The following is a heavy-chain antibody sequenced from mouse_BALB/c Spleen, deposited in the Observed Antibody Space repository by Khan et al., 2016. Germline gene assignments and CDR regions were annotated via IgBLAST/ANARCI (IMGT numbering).Heavy chain of an antibody. Sequence: QVQLKESGPGLVAPSQSLSITCTVSGFSLTGYGVNWVRQPPGQGLEWLGKIWADGRTDYNSALKSRVSISKDNSKSQVVLKMNSLQTDDTANYYCSSDYDGFAYWGQGTLVIVSA. CDR3: SSDYDGFAY. D-gene: IGHD2-12*01. J-gene: IGHJ3*01. CDR2: IWADGRT. CDR1: GFSLTGYG. V-gene: IGHV2-6-7*01.